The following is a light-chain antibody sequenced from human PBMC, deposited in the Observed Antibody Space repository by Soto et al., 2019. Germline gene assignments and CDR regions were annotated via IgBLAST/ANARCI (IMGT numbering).Light chain of an antibody. CDR3: QQYDNWT. V-gene: IGKV3-15*01. J-gene: IGKJ1*01. CDR2: GAA. Sequence: DILLTQSPATLSVSPGERATLSCRASQSVGSNLAWYQHKPGQAPRLLIYGAATRATGVPARFSGSGSGTEFTLTISSLQSDDFEVYYCQQYDNWTFGQGTKVQLK. CDR1: QSVGSN.